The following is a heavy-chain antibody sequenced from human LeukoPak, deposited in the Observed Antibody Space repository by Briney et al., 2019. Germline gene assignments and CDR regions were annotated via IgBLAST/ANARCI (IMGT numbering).Heavy chain of an antibody. Sequence: GGSLRLSCAASGFPFNTFWMSWVRQAPGKGLEGVANIKEDGGEKYYVDSVKGRFTISRDNSKNTLYLQMNSLRAEDTAVYYCAKTGCSSTSCYARVENWFDPWGQGTLVTVSS. CDR1: GFPFNTFW. V-gene: IGHV3-7*01. J-gene: IGHJ5*02. CDR2: IKEDGGEK. D-gene: IGHD2-2*01. CDR3: AKTGCSSTSCYARVENWFDP.